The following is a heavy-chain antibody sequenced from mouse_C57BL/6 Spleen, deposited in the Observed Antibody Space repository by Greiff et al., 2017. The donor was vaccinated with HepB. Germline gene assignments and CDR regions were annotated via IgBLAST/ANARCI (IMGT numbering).Heavy chain of an antibody. CDR2: IYPRDGST. CDR1: GYTFTDHT. D-gene: IGHD2-2*01. J-gene: IGHJ1*03. Sequence: VQLQQSDAELVKPGASVKISCKVSGYTFTDHTIHWMKQRPEQGLEWIGYIYPRDGSTKYNEKFKGKATLTADKSSSTAYMQLNSLTSEDSAVYFCASPLWLRDWYFDVWGTGTTVTVSS. V-gene: IGHV1-78*01. CDR3: ASPLWLRDWYFDV.